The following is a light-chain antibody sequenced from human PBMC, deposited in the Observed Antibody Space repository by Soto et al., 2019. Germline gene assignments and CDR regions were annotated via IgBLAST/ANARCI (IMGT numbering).Light chain of an antibody. CDR2: AAS. J-gene: IGKJ1*01. Sequence: DLPLTQSPSFLSASVGDRVTITCRASQGISSYLAWYQQKPGKAPKLLIYAASTLQSGVPSRFSGSGSGTEFTLTISSLQPEDFATYYCQQLNSYPVTFGQGTKVEIK. V-gene: IGKV1-9*01. CDR1: QGISSY. CDR3: QQLNSYPVT.